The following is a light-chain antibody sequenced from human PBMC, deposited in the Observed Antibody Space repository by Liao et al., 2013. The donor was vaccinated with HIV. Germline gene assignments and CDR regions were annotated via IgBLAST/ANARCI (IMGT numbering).Light chain of an antibody. CDR3: QVWDSSSDHPEV. J-gene: IGLJ2*01. V-gene: IGLV3-21*01. CDR2: YHS. CDR1: NIGSKS. Sequence: SYVLTQPPSVSVAPGETAKITCGGNNIGSKSVHWYQQKPGQAPVLVIYYHSDRPSGIPERFSGSNSGNTATLTISRVEAGDEADYYCQVWDSSSDHPEVFGGGTKLTVL.